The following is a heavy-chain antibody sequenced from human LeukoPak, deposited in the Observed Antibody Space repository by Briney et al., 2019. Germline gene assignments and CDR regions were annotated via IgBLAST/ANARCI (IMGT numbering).Heavy chain of an antibody. J-gene: IGHJ6*03. D-gene: IGHD3-9*01. CDR3: ARGGSTLHSAGGHDIEFYYYYYMDV. CDR1: GGSISSSSYY. V-gene: IGHV4-61*02. CDR2: IFISGGT. Sequence: KPSETLSLTCTVSGGSISSSSYYWSWIRQPAGKGLDWIGRIFISGGTNYNPSLRSRVTMSLDTSKNQFSLKLYSVTAADTAVYYCARGGSTLHSAGGHDIEFYYYYYMDVWGKGTTVTISS.